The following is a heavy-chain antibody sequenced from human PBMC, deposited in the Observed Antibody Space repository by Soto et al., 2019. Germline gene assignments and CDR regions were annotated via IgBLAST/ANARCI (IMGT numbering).Heavy chain of an antibody. CDR3: AKRRGEGYFDL. J-gene: IGHJ2*01. CDR1: GVTFSNFV. V-gene: IGHV3-23*01. D-gene: IGHD3-10*01. CDR2: IGGTSGST. Sequence: PGGSLRLSCAASGVTFSNFVMSWVRRAPGKGLEWVSAIGGTSGSTYYADSVKGRFTISRDNSKNTLSLQMNSLRAEDTAVYYCAKRRGEGYFDLWGRGTLVTVSS.